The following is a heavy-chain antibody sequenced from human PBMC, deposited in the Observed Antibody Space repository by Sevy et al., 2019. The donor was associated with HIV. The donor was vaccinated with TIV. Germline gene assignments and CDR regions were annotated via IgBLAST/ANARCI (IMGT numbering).Heavy chain of an antibody. D-gene: IGHD3-3*01. J-gene: IGHJ4*02. V-gene: IGHV3-11*04. CDR1: GFTFSDYY. Sequence: GGSLRLSCAASGFTFSDYYMSWIRQAPGKGLEWLSYISGRGITIYYADSVKGRFTISRDNAKNSLYLQMNSLRADDTAVYFCARGNYNFWTNYYFGFWGQGTLVTVSS. CDR3: ARGNYNFWTNYYFGF. CDR2: ISGRGITI.